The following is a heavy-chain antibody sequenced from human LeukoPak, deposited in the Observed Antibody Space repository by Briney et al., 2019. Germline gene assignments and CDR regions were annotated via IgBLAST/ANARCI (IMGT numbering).Heavy chain of an antibody. CDR1: GFTFDDYA. CDR2: ISGDGGST. D-gene: IGHD3-9*01. Sequence: GGSLRLSCAASGFTFDDYAMHWVRQAPGKGLEWVSLISGDGGSTYYADSVKGRFTISRDNSNNSLYLQINSLRTEDTALYYCAKEGDYDILTGYYDYWGQGTLVTVSS. V-gene: IGHV3-43*02. CDR3: AKEGDYDILTGYYDY. J-gene: IGHJ4*02.